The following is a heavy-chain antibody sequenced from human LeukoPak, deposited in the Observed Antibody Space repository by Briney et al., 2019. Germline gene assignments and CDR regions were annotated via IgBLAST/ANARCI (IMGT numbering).Heavy chain of an antibody. CDR3: ARVNIVVVVAATSHFDY. Sequence: GASVKVSCKASGYTFTGYYMHWVRQAPGQGLEWMGWINPNSGGTNYAQKFQGRVTMTRDTSISTAYMELSRLRSDDTAVYYCARVNIVVVVAATSHFDYWGQGTLVTVSS. CDR2: INPNSGGT. J-gene: IGHJ4*02. CDR1: GYTFTGYY. D-gene: IGHD2-15*01. V-gene: IGHV1-2*02.